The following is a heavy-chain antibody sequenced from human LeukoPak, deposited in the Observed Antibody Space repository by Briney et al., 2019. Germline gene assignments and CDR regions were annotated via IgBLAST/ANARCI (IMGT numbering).Heavy chain of an antibody. CDR3: ARGLYGAGP. D-gene: IGHD3-10*01. J-gene: IGHJ5*02. CDR2: VNHSGNT. Sequence: PSETLSLTCALYGGSFSGYYWSWIRQPPGKGLEWIGEVNHSGNTNYNPSLKSRVTISIDTSKRQFSLKMTSVTAADTSVYYCARGLYGAGPWGQGTLVTVSS. CDR1: GGSFSGYY. V-gene: IGHV4-34*01.